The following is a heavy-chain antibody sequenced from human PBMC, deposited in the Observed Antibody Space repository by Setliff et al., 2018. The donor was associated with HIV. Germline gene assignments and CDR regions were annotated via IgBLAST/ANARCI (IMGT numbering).Heavy chain of an antibody. CDR2: IHNGRDL. J-gene: IGHJ5*01. D-gene: IGHD6-19*01. CDR1: GGSITGGNYY. V-gene: IGHV4-39*01. Sequence: PSETLSLTCTVSGGSITGGNYYWGWIRQPPGKGLEWIGNIHNGRDLYSNPSLTSRLTISVDTSQNQAYLKLRSATAADTAVYHCARPHSGRGGGAWFDSWGQGTLVTVSS. CDR3: ARPHSGRGGGAWFDS.